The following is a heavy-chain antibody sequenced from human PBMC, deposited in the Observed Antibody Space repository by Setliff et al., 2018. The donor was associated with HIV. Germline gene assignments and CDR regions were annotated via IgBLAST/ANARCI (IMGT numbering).Heavy chain of an antibody. D-gene: IGHD2-8*02. V-gene: IGHV4-39*01. Sequence: SETLSLTCTVSGGSFRSSSYYWGWIRQPPGKGLEWIGNIHYGGFFWYSPSLKSRVTISVDTTKNQFSLKLSSVTAADTAEYYCARPALGIGGGSRFDNWGQGTRVTVSS. CDR3: ARPALGIGGGSRFDN. CDR1: GGSFRSSSYY. J-gene: IGHJ4*02. CDR2: IHYGGFF.